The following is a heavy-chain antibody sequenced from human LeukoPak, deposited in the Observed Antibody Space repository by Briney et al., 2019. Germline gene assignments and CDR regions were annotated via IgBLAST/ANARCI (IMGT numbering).Heavy chain of an antibody. Sequence: ASVKVSCKASGYTFTSYGISWVRQAPGQGLEWMGWISAYNGNTNYAQKLQGRVTMTTDTSTSTAYMELRSLRSDDTAVYYCARVYCSSTSCYKREDAFDIWGQGTMVTVSS. J-gene: IGHJ3*02. CDR3: ARVYCSSTSCYKREDAFDI. D-gene: IGHD2-2*02. CDR1: GYTFTSYG. V-gene: IGHV1-18*01. CDR2: ISAYNGNT.